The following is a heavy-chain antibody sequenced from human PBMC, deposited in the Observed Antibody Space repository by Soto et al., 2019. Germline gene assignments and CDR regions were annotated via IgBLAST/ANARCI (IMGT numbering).Heavy chain of an antibody. CDR2: IYHSGST. V-gene: IGHV4-30-2*01. D-gene: IGHD5-12*01. CDR3: ARWHAGYAEFDY. Sequence: SSETLSLTCAVSGGSISSGGYSWSWIRQPPGKGLEWIGYIYHSGSTYYNPSLKSRVTISVDRSKNQFSLKLSSVTAADTAVYYLARWHAGYAEFDYWGQGTLVPVSS. J-gene: IGHJ4*02. CDR1: GGSISSGGYS.